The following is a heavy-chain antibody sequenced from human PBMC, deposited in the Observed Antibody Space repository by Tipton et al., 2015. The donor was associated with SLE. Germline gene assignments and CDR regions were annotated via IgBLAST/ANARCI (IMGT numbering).Heavy chain of an antibody. CDR2: INSDGSST. J-gene: IGHJ6*03. CDR1: GFTFSNSA. Sequence: GSLRLSCAASGFTFSNSAMHWVRQAPGQGLEWVSRINSDGSSTSYADSVKGRFTISRDNAKNTLYLQMNSLRAEDTAVYYCARVFPGYYYMDVWGKGTTVTVSS. D-gene: IGHD3-10*02. V-gene: IGHV3-74*01. CDR3: ARVFPGYYYMDV.